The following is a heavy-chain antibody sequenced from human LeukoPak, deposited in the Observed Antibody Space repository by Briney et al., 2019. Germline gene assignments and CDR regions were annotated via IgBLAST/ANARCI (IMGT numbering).Heavy chain of an antibody. V-gene: IGHV4-4*07. Sequence: PSETLSLTCTVSGGSISIYYWNWIRQPAGKGLEWIGRIFTSGITNYNPSLKSRVTMSVDTSKNQFSLNLSSVTAADTAVYYCARESSGTYYNPLGYMDVLGKGTTVTVSS. D-gene: IGHD3-10*01. CDR3: ARESSGTYYNPLGYMDV. CDR2: IFTSGIT. CDR1: GGSISIYY. J-gene: IGHJ6*03.